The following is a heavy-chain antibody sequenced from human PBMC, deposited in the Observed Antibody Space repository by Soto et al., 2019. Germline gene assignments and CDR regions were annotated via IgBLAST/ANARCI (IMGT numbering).Heavy chain of an antibody. Sequence: GWSLRLSCAASGFTFSNAWMSWVRQAPGKGLEWVGRIKSKTDGGTTDYAAPVKGRFTISRDDSKNTLYLQMNSLKTEDTAVYYCTTAGTVYCSSASCLPSNLNYYYYYGMDVWGQGTPVTVYS. V-gene: IGHV3-15*01. D-gene: IGHD2-2*01. CDR1: GFTFSNAW. CDR2: IKSKTDGGTT. J-gene: IGHJ6*02. CDR3: TTAGTVYCSSASCLPSNLNYYYYYGMDV.